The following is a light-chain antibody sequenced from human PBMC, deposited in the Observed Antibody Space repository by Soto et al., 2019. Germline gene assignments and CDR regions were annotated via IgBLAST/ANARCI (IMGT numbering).Light chain of an antibody. CDR3: QQDKSYPHP. CDR2: AAS. V-gene: IGKV1-16*02. J-gene: IGKJ4*01. Sequence: DIQMTQSPSSLSASVGASVTITCRASQDISNHLVWFEQKPGKAPKSLIYAASSLQGGVPSKFSGSGSGTESTLAIGSLQPEYFAPYYGQQDKSYPHPFGGGTRVEIK. CDR1: QDISNH.